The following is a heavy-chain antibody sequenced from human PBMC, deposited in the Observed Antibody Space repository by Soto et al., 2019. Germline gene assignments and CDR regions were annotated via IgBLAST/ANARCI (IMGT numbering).Heavy chain of an antibody. D-gene: IGHD4-17*01. Sequence: VKVSCKASGGTFSSYAISWVRQAPGQGLEWMGGIIPIFGTANYAQKFQGRVTITADESTSTAYMELSSLRSDDTAVYYCARMTTVTKPTDYWGQGTLVTVSS. V-gene: IGHV1-69*01. CDR3: ARMTTVTKPTDY. CDR1: GGTFSSYA. CDR2: IIPIFGTA. J-gene: IGHJ4*02.